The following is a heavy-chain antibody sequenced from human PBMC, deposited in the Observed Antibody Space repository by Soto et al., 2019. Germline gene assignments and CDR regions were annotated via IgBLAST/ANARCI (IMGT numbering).Heavy chain of an antibody. CDR1: GGTFSSYA. J-gene: IGHJ6*02. Sequence: QVQLVQSGAEVKKPGSSVKVSCKASGGTFSSYAISWVRQAPGQGLEWMGGIIPIFGSADYAQKFQGRVTITADESTSTAYMELSSLRSEDTAVYYCSGSFLGASYNYGMDVWGQGTTVTVSS. CDR3: SGSFLGASYNYGMDV. V-gene: IGHV1-69*12. D-gene: IGHD3-10*01. CDR2: IIPIFGSA.